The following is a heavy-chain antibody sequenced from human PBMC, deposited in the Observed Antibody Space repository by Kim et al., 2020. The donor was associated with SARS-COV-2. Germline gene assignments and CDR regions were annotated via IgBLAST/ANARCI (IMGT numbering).Heavy chain of an antibody. CDR2: ISSSGRTI. J-gene: IGHJ6*02. Sequence: GGSLRLSCAASGFTFSSYSMNWVRQAPGKGLEWVSYISSSGRTIYYADSVTGRFTISRDNAKNSLYLQMNSLRAEDTAVYYCARALYTVVANYYYGMDAWGQGTTVTVSS. CDR1: GFTFSSYS. D-gene: IGHD2-15*01. CDR3: ARALYTVVANYYYGMDA. V-gene: IGHV3-48*01.